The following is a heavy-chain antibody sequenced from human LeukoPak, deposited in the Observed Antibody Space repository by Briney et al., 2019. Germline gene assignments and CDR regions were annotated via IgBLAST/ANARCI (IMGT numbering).Heavy chain of an antibody. CDR3: ASYYGSGSYYYFDY. J-gene: IGHJ4*02. CDR1: GGSISSSSYY. CDR2: IYYSGST. Sequence: SETLSLTCTVSGGSISSSSYYWGWIRQPPGKGLEWIGSIYYSGSTYYNPSLKSRVTLSVDTSKNQFSLKLSSVTAADTAVYYCASYYGSGSYYYFDYWGQGTLVTVSS. V-gene: IGHV4-39*07. D-gene: IGHD3-10*01.